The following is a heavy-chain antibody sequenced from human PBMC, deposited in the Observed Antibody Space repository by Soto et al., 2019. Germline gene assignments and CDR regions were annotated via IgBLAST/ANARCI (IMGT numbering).Heavy chain of an antibody. CDR3: ARDRGRRYCTCGLCYLGLDH. CDR2: ISFNATNG. Sequence: GGSLRLSCAASGFTFSHFAMHWVRQAPGKGLEWISVISFNATNGFFADSVKGRFSISRDNSANRLYLQMTNLRPEDTAIYYCARDRGRRYCTCGLCYLGLDHRGQG. J-gene: IGHJ4*03. CDR1: GFTFSHFA. D-gene: IGHD2-8*02. V-gene: IGHV3-30-3*01.